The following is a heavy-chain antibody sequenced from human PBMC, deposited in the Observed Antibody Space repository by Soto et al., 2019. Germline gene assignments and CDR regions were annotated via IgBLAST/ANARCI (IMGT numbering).Heavy chain of an antibody. CDR1: GGTFSSYA. V-gene: IGHV1-69*01. Sequence: QVKLVQSGAEVKKPGSSVKVSCKAYGGTFSSYAISWVRQAHGQGLEWMGGIIPIFGTANYAQKFQGRVTITADESTSTAYMELSSLRSEDTAVYYCARAPRWLSYGMDVWGQGTTVTVSS. CDR3: ARAPRWLSYGMDV. D-gene: IGHD3-10*01. CDR2: IIPIFGTA. J-gene: IGHJ6*02.